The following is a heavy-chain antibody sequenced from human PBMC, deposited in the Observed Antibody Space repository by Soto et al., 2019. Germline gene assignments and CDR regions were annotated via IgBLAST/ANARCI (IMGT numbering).Heavy chain of an antibody. V-gene: IGHV1-69*02. CDR2: IIPILGIA. D-gene: IGHD6-19*01. Sequence: QVQLVQSGAEVKKPGSSVKVSCKASGGTFSSYTISWVRQAPGQGLEWMGRIIPILGIANYAQKFQGRVTITADKSTSTAYMELSSLRSEDTAVYYCARGEVAGSWDWFDPWGQGTLVTVSS. CDR1: GGTFSSYT. J-gene: IGHJ5*02. CDR3: ARGEVAGSWDWFDP.